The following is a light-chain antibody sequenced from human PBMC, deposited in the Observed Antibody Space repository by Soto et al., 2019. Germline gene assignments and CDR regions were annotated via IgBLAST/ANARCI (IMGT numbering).Light chain of an antibody. CDR3: QQYNNWPWT. J-gene: IGKJ1*01. CDR2: AAS. CDR1: QSVSIN. Sequence: EIVMTQSPATLSVSPGDRATLSCRAGQSVSINLAWYQQKPGQAPRLLIYAASARATGIPARFSGSGSGTEFTLTISSLQSEDFAVYYCQQYNNWPWTFGQGTKVDI. V-gene: IGKV3-15*01.